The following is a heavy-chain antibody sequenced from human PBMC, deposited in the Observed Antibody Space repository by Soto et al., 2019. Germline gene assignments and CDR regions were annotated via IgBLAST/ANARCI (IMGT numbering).Heavy chain of an antibody. CDR2: ISAYNGNT. Sequence: QVQLVQSGAEVKKPGASVKVSCKASGYTFTSYGISWVRQAPGQGLEWMGWISAYNGNTNYAQKLQGRVTMTTDTSTSPAYMELRSLRSDDTAVYYCARDEGSSGYYYFYGMDVWGQGTKVTVSS. CDR1: GYTFTSYG. J-gene: IGHJ6*02. V-gene: IGHV1-18*01. D-gene: IGHD3-22*01. CDR3: ARDEGSSGYYYFYGMDV.